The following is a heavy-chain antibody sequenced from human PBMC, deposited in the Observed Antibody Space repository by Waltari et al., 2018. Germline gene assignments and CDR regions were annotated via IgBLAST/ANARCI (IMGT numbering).Heavy chain of an antibody. CDR2: INNSGST. D-gene: IGHD6-13*01. CDR1: GGSFSGYY. V-gene: IGHV4-34*01. CDR3: AISGGGSSSWYFDY. Sequence: QVQLQQWGAGLLKPSETLSLTCAVYGGSFSGYYWSWIRQPPGKGLEWIGEINNSGSTNYHPSLKSRVTISVDTSKNQFSLKLSSVTAADTAVYYCAISGGGSSSWYFDYWGQGTLVTVSS. J-gene: IGHJ4*02.